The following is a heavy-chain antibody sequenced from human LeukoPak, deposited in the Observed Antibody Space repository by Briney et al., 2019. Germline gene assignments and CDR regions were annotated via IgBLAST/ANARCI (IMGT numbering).Heavy chain of an antibody. CDR1: GFTFTTYD. CDR2: ISRDSAYM. D-gene: IGHD3-3*01. V-gene: IGHV3-21*04. Sequence: PGESLRLSCAASGFTFTTYDMNWVRQAPGKGLEWVSYISRDSAYMYLADSVKGRFTISRDNSKNTLYVRMNSLRAEDTAVYYCAKSHTTFGVATEAPPFDYWGQGTLVTVSS. CDR3: AKSHTTFGVATEAPPFDY. J-gene: IGHJ4*02.